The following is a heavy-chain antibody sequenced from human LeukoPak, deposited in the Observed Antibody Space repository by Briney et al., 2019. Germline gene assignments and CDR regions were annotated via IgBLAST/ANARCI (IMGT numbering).Heavy chain of an antibody. CDR2: INSDGSST. Sequence: PGGSLRLSCVASGFPFSTYGMHRVRQAPGKGLVWVSRINSDGSSTSYADSVKGRFTISRDSAKNTLYLQMNSLRAEDTAVYYCASRALSGTYYVYYFDYWGQGNLVTVAS. CDR3: ASRALSGTYYVYYFDY. J-gene: IGHJ4*02. V-gene: IGHV3-74*01. D-gene: IGHD1-26*01. CDR1: GFPFSTYG.